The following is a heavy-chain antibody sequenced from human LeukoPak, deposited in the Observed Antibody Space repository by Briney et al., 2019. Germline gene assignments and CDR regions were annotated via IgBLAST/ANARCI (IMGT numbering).Heavy chain of an antibody. CDR3: AREFIVGATTHAFDI. CDR2: INPNSGGT. D-gene: IGHD1-26*01. CDR1: GYTFTGYY. V-gene: IGHV1-2*02. Sequence: EASVKVSCKASGYTFTGYYMHWVRQAPGQGLEWMGWINPNSGGTNYAHKFQGRVTMTRDTSISTAYMELSRLRSDDTAVYYCAREFIVGATTHAFDIWGQGTMVTVSS. J-gene: IGHJ3*02.